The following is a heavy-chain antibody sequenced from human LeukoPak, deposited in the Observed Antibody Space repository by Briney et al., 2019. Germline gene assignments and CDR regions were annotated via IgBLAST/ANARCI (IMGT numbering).Heavy chain of an antibody. J-gene: IGHJ4*02. D-gene: IGHD4-23*01. Sequence: GGSLRLSCAVSGFTFSSYWMHWVRQAPGKGLVWVSRIDRDGSRINYADSVKGRFTISRDNGKNTLFLQMNSLRAEDAAVYYCVRGNDYGGPHYWGQGTLVTVSP. V-gene: IGHV3-74*01. CDR2: IDRDGSRI. CDR1: GFTFSSYW. CDR3: VRGNDYGGPHY.